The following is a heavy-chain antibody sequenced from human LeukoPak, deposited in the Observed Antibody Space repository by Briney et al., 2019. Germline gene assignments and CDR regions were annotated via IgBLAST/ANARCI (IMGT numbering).Heavy chain of an antibody. V-gene: IGHV3-53*01. CDR1: GFTVSSNY. J-gene: IGHJ4*02. D-gene: IGHD4-17*01. CDR3: ARDSEDGVVFDY. Sequence: PGGSLRLSCAASGFTVSSNYMNWVRQAPGKGLEWVSVIYSGGSTYYADSVKGRFTISRDNSKNTLYLQMNSLRAEDTAVYYRARDSEDGVVFDYWGQGTLVTVSS. CDR2: IYSGGST.